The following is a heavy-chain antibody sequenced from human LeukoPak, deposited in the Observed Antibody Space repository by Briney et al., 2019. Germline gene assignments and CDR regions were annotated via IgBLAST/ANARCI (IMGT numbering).Heavy chain of an antibody. CDR1: GYTFTNNF. CDR3: TTDIGSALDN. Sequence: ASVKVSCKASGYTFTNNFMHWVRQAPGQGLEWIGIINPSGDNTWYAQKFQGRVTMTRDMATSTDYLEVSSLRSEDTAVYYCTTDIGSALDNWGQGTPVTVSS. CDR2: INPSGDNT. J-gene: IGHJ4*02. V-gene: IGHV1-46*01.